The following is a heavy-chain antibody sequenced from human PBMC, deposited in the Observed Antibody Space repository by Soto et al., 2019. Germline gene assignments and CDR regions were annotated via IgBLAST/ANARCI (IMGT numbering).Heavy chain of an antibody. Sequence: ETLSLNCTVSVTSISSYYWSWIRQPPGKGLEWIANIHYSGTTNYNPSLASRVTLSVDTSKNQFSLKMTSVTAADRAMYFCARYNSYAIDYWGRGTLVTVS. D-gene: IGHD2-8*01. CDR1: VTSISSYY. V-gene: IGHV4-59*01. J-gene: IGHJ4*02. CDR2: IHYSGTT. CDR3: ARYNSYAIDY.